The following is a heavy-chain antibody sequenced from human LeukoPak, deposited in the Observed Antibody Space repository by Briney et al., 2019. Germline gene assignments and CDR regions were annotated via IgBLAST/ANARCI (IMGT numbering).Heavy chain of an antibody. J-gene: IGHJ6*02. CDR3: TRRASGSGGTQAGMDV. CDR2: ILYTGGS. Sequence: SETLSLTCTVSGGSIRSDFHYWDWIRQPPGKGLEWIGSILYTGGSWVKPSLKSRASISVDTSRNQFSLTLHSVNAIDTALYYCTRRASGSGGTQAGMDVWGQGTTDTVSS. V-gene: IGHV4-39*01. CDR1: GGSIRSDFHY. D-gene: IGHD2-15*01.